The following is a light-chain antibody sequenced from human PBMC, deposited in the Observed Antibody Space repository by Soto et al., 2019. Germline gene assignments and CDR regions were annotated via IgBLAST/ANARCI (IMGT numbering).Light chain of an antibody. CDR3: QQYNNYPLT. Sequence: IPMTHSPYPLSSSVVYRFTITCRASQSISSWLDWYQQKPGKAPKLLIYDASNLETGVPSRFSGSGSGTDFTFTISSLQPEDIATYYCQQYNNYPLTFGRGTKVDIK. J-gene: IGKJ4*02. CDR2: DAS. V-gene: IGKV1-5*01. CDR1: QSISSW.